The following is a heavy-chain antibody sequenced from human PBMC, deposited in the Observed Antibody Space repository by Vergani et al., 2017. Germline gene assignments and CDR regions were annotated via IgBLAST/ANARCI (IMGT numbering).Heavy chain of an antibody. CDR2: IYHSGST. CDR3: ARDSRATPYCSSTSCFAPYYYGMDV. CDR1: GGSISSSDW. J-gene: IGHJ6*02. D-gene: IGHD2-2*01. V-gene: IGHV4-4*03. Sequence: QVQLQESGPGLLKPPGTLSLTCAVSGGSISSSDWWSWVRQPPGKGLEWIGEIYHSGSTNYNPSLKSRVTMSLDTSKNQFSLNLYSVTAADTAVYYCARDSRATPYCSSTSCFAPYYYGMDVWGQGTTVTVSS.